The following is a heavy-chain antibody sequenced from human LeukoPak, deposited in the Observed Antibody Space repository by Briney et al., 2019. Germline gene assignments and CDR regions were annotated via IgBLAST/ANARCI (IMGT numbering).Heavy chain of an antibody. Sequence: TVKVSCKASGGTFSSYAISWVRQAPGQGLEWMGRIIPILGIANYAQKFQGRVTITADKSTSTAYMELSSLRSEDTAVYYCARADSSSWYVNYGMDVWGQGTTVTVSS. CDR3: ARADSSSWYVNYGMDV. D-gene: IGHD6-13*01. V-gene: IGHV1-69*04. CDR2: IIPILGIA. CDR1: GGTFSSYA. J-gene: IGHJ6*02.